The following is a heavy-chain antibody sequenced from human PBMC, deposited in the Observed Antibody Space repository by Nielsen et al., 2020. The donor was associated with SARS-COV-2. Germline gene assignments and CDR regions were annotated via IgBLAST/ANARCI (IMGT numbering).Heavy chain of an antibody. Sequence: WIRQPPGKGLEWVSAISASGGRTYYADSVKGRFTVSRDNSRNTLYLQMNSLRGEDTAAYYRAKDPPLLDYWGQGTLVTVSS. CDR2: ISASGGRT. CDR3: AKDPPLLDY. J-gene: IGHJ4*02. V-gene: IGHV3-23*01.